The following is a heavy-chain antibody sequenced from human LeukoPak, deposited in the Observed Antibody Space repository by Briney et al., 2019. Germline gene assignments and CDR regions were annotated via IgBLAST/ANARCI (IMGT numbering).Heavy chain of an antibody. CDR3: ASTRGSYSGYEDFDY. Sequence: GGSLRLSCAASGFTFSSYSMNWVRQAPGKGLEWVSYISSSGSNKFYADSVKGRFTLSRDNAKKSLYMQMNSLRAEDTAVYYCASTRGSYSGYEDFDYWGQGTLVTVSS. CDR1: GFTFSSYS. CDR2: ISSSGSNK. V-gene: IGHV3-48*01. J-gene: IGHJ4*02. D-gene: IGHD5-12*01.